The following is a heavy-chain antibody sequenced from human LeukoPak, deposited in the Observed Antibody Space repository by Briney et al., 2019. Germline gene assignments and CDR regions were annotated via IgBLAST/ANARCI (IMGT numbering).Heavy chain of an antibody. V-gene: IGHV1-69*13. D-gene: IGHD3/OR15-3a*01. CDR3: ARGWLIFGLVTRIDY. CDR1: GGTFSSYA. Sequence: ASVKVSCKASGGTFSSYAISWVRQAPGQGLEWTGGIIPIFGTANYAQKFQGRVTITADEPTSTAYMELSSLRSEDTAVYYCARGWLIFGLVTRIDYWGQGTLVTVSS. J-gene: IGHJ4*02. CDR2: IIPIFGTA.